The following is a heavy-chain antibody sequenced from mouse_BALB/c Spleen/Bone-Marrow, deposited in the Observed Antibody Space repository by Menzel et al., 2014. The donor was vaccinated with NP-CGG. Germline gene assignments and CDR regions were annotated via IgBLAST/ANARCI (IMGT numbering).Heavy chain of an antibody. J-gene: IGHJ3*01. V-gene: IGHV1S56*01. D-gene: IGHD2-14*01. CDR2: IFPGDGTT. Sequence: VQLQQSGAELVKPGPSAKLSCKASGYTFTTYDINWVRQRPEQGLERIGWIFPGDGTTKYNEKFKGKATLTTDKSSSTAYMQFSRLTSEDSAVYFCARNFRYAWFVYRGQGTLVTVSA. CDR1: GYTFTTYD. CDR3: ARNFRYAWFVY.